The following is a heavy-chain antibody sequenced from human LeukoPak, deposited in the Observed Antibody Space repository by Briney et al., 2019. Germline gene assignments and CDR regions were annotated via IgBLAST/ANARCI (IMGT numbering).Heavy chain of an antibody. D-gene: IGHD3-9*01. CDR2: ISSSSSYI. V-gene: IGHV3-21*04. CDR1: GFTFSSYS. Sequence: GGSLRLSCAASGFTFSSYSMNWVRQAPGKGLEWVSSISSSSSYIYYADSVKGRFTISRDNAKNTLYLQMNSLRAEDTAVYYCAKDGGLRYFDWLLLPFDYWGQGTLVTVSS. CDR3: AKDGGLRYFDWLLLPFDY. J-gene: IGHJ4*02.